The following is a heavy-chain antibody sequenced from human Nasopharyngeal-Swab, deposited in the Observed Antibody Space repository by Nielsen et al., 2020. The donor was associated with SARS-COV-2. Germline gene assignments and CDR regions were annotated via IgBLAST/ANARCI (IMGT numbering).Heavy chain of an antibody. CDR3: ASFYYGSSGSVGAFDI. V-gene: IGHV4-4*02. Sequence: SETLSLTCAVSGGSISSSNWWSWVRQPPGTGLEWIGEIYHSGSTNYNPSLKSRVTMSVDKSKNQFSLKLSSVTAADTAVYYCASFYYGSSGSVGAFDIWGQGTMVTVSS. CDR1: GGSISSSNW. CDR2: IYHSGST. J-gene: IGHJ3*02. D-gene: IGHD3-22*01.